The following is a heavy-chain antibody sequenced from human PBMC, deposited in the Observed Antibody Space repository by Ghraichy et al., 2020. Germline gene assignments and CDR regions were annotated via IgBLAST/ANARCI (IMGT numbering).Heavy chain of an antibody. J-gene: IGHJ4*02. CDR3: AQTVAGNY. Sequence: GGSLRLSCVVSGFTFSTYAMSWVRQAPGKGLEWVSTISASGGSTYYGDSVKGRCTISRDNSKNTLYLQMNSLRDDDTAKYYCAQTVAGNYWGQGTLFTVSS. CDR1: GFTFSTYA. CDR2: ISASGGST. V-gene: IGHV3-23*01. D-gene: IGHD6-19*01.